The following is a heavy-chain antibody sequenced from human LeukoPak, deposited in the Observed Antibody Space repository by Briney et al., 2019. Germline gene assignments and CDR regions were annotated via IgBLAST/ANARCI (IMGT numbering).Heavy chain of an antibody. CDR2: IYSSGST. V-gene: IGHV4-61*02. J-gene: IGHJ5*02. CDR1: GDSISSGNYY. CDR3: ARLDGYCSGGSCYSVSFVDP. D-gene: IGHD2-15*01. Sequence: PSDTLSLTCTVSGDSISSGNYYWSWIRQPAGKGLEWIGRIYSSGSTHYNPSLKSRATISVDASKNQFSLKVTSVTAADTAVYYCARLDGYCSGGSCYSVSFVDPWGQGTLVTVSS.